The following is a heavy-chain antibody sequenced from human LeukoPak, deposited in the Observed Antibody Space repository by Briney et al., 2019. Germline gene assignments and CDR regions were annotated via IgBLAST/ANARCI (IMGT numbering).Heavy chain of an antibody. D-gene: IGHD1-26*01. CDR1: GLTFSDHY. CDR2: SRNKAKSYTT. J-gene: IGHJ4*02. CDR3: ATLTPGATNYFDY. V-gene: IGHV3-72*01. Sequence: GGSLRLSXAASGLTFSDHYMDWVRQAPGKGLEWVGRSRNKAKSYTTEYAASVKGRFTISRDDSKNSLYLQMNSLKTEDTAVYYCATLTPGATNYFDYWGQGDLVTVSS.